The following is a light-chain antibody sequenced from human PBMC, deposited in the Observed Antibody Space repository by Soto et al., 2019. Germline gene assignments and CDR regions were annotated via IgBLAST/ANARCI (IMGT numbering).Light chain of an antibody. J-gene: IGKJ4*01. V-gene: IGKV3-15*01. Sequence: EIVLTQSPGTLSLPPGGRATLSCRASQIVGTTSLAWYQQKPGQAPRLLIYGASTRAAGIPARFSGSGSGTEFALTISSLQSEDFAVYYCQQYNNWPPLTFGGGTKVEIK. CDR2: GAS. CDR3: QQYNNWPPLT. CDR1: QIVGTT.